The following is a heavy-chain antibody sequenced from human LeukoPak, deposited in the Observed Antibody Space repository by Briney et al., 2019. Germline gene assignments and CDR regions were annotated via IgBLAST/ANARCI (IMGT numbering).Heavy chain of an antibody. CDR1: GFTFSSYG. CDR2: IRYDGSNK. D-gene: IGHD2-2*01. CDR3: AKSQIPYCSSTSCYGMGY. J-gene: IGHJ4*02. V-gene: IGHV3-30*02. Sequence: GGSLRLSCAASGFTFSSYGMHWVRQAPGKGLEWVAFIRYDGSNKYYADSVKGRFTISRDNSKNTLYLQMNSLRAEDTAVYYCAKSQIPYCSSTSCYGMGYWGQGTLVTVSS.